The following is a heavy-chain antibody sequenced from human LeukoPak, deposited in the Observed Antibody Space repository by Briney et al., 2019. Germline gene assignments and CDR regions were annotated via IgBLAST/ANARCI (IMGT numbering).Heavy chain of an antibody. V-gene: IGHV1-46*01. CDR2: INSSGGST. Sequence: ASVKVSCKASGYTFTSYYMHWVRQAPGQGLEWMGIINSSGGSTSYAQKFQGRVTMTRDTSTSTVYMELSSLRSEDTAVYYCARESPRIVVVITASNWFDPWGQGTLVTVSS. J-gene: IGHJ5*02. CDR3: ARESPRIVVVITASNWFDP. D-gene: IGHD3-22*01. CDR1: GYTFTSYY.